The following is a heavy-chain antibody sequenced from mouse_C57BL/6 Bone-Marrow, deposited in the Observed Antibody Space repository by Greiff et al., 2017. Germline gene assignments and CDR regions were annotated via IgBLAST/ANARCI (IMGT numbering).Heavy chain of an antibody. D-gene: IGHD1-1*02. J-gene: IGHJ4*01. CDR3: ARRGGKDNDYAMDY. CDR1: GFNIKDYY. CDR2: IDPEDGET. V-gene: IGHV14-2*01. Sequence: EVKLQESGAELVKPGASVKLSCTASGFNIKDYYMHWVKQRTEQGLEWIGRIDPEDGETKYAPKFPGKATITADTSSNTAYLQLSSLTSEDTAVYEGARRGGKDNDYAMDYWGQGTSVTVSS.